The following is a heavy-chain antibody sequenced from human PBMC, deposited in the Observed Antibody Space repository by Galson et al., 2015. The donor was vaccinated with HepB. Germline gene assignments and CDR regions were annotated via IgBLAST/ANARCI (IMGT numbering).Heavy chain of an antibody. CDR2: INSRGST. CDR1: GGALSSYL. V-gene: IGHV4-59*12. Sequence: ETPSLTCTVSGGALSSYLWTWIRQPPGKGLEWVGYINSRGSTDYNPSLKSRVSISVDTSKKQFSLRLSSVTAADTAVYYCARERVGGDFDHWGQGTPVTVSS. J-gene: IGHJ4*02. D-gene: IGHD2-2*01. CDR3: ARERVGGDFDH.